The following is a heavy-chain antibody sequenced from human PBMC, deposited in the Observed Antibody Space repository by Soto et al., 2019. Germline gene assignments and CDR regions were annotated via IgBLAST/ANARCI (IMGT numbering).Heavy chain of an antibody. CDR2: IIPIFGTA. CDR3: ARDRSNYYDLYYYYGMDV. Sequence: QVQLVQSGAEVKKPGSSVKVSCKASGGTFSSYAISWVRQAPGQGLEWMGGIIPIFGTANYAQKFQGRVTITADEATSTAYMELSSLRSEDTAVYYGARDRSNYYDLYYYYGMDVWGQGTTVTVSS. CDR1: GGTFSSYA. D-gene: IGHD3-22*01. V-gene: IGHV1-69*01. J-gene: IGHJ6*02.